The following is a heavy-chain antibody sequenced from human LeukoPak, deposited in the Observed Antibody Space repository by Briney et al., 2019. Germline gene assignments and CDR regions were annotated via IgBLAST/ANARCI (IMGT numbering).Heavy chain of an antibody. Sequence: PGGSLRLSCAASGFTFSSYEMNWVRQAPGKWLEWISYISSSGSTIYYADSVKGRFTISRDNAKNSLYLQMNSLRAEDTAVYYCARAPTGTVYWGQGTLVTVSS. V-gene: IGHV3-48*03. J-gene: IGHJ4*02. D-gene: IGHD1-1*01. CDR2: ISSSGSTI. CDR3: ARAPTGTVY. CDR1: GFTFSSYE.